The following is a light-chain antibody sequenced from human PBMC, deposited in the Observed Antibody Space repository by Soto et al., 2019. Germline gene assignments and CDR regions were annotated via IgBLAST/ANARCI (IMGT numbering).Light chain of an antibody. Sequence: ELVMTQSPDTLSVSPGERATLLCRASQSVRNNLAWYQQKPGQAPRPLIYGVSTRATGVPARFSGSGSGTDFTLTISSLQPEDFAVYYCHQYDNWWTFGQGTKVDIK. CDR1: QSVRNN. J-gene: IGKJ1*01. V-gene: IGKV3-15*01. CDR2: GVS. CDR3: HQYDNWWT.